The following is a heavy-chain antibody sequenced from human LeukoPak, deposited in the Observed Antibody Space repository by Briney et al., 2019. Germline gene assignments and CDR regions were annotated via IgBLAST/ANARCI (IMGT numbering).Heavy chain of an antibody. CDR2: ISWNSGSI. Sequence: PGGSLRLSCAASGFTFDDSAMHWVRQAPGKGLEWVSGISWNSGSIGYADSVKGRFTISRDNAKNSLYLQMNSLRAEDTALYYCAKDSDSSGWYYFDYWGQGTLVTVSS. V-gene: IGHV3-9*01. J-gene: IGHJ4*02. CDR3: AKDSDSSGWYYFDY. D-gene: IGHD6-19*01. CDR1: GFTFDDSA.